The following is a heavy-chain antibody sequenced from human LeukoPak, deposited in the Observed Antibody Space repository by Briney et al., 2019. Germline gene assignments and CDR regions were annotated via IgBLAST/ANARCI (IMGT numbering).Heavy chain of an antibody. J-gene: IGHJ4*02. D-gene: IGHD5-24*01. CDR3: ARGWLQSGFHY. V-gene: IGHV6-1*01. CDR1: GDSVSGNSGG. CDR2: TYFNSNWYN. Sequence: SQTLSLTCAISGDSVSGNSGGWNWIRQSPSRGLEWLGRTYFNSNWYNDYAVSMGSRITITPDTSKNQFSLQLNSVTPEDTAVYYCARGWLQSGFHYWGQGTLVTVSS.